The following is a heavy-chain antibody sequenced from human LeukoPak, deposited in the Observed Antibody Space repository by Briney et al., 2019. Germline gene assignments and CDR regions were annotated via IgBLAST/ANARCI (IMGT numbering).Heavy chain of an antibody. CDR2: TSHNEYNK. V-gene: IGHV3-30-3*01. CDR1: GFTFSNYA. CDR3: ARGPGLAMGKGYFDY. Sequence: GGALRLSCAASGFTFSNYAMHSVRQAPGKGLEWVAATSHNEYNKYYADSVNGRFTISRDNSKNTLYLEVNSLRADDTAVYSCARGPGLAMGKGYFDYCGQGTLVTVSS. J-gene: IGHJ4*02. D-gene: IGHD6-19*01.